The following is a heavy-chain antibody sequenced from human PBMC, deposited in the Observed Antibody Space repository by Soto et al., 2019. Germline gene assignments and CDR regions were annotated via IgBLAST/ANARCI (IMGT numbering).Heavy chain of an antibody. Sequence: QVQLVQSGAEVKKPGASVKVSCKASGYTFIGYYIHWVRQAPGQGLEWMGRINPRSGDTTYAPKFQGRLTMTRDTSISTAYMELRRLRSDDTAVYYCGRDGVGATPLGWFDPWGQGSLVTVSS. CDR3: GRDGVGATPLGWFDP. V-gene: IGHV1-2*06. CDR2: INPRSGDT. J-gene: IGHJ5*02. CDR1: GYTFIGYY. D-gene: IGHD1-26*01.